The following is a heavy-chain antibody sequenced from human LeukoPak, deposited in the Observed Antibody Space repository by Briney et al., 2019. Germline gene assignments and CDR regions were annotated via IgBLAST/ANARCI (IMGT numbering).Heavy chain of an antibody. J-gene: IGHJ4*02. D-gene: IGHD3-10*01. CDR1: VFTFSSYE. Sequence: PGGSLRLSCAASVFTFSSYEMNWVRQAPGKGLEWVSYISSSGSTIYYADSVKGRFTISRDNDKNSLYLQMNSLRAEDTVVYYCARVGGLLCFGTFDYWGQGTLVTVSS. CDR3: ARVGGLLCFGTFDY. CDR2: ISSSGSTI. V-gene: IGHV3-48*03.